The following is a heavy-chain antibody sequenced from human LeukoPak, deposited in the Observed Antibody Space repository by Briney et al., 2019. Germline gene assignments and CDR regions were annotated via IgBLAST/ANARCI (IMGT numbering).Heavy chain of an antibody. J-gene: IGHJ4*02. CDR2: INSSGGST. Sequence: GASVKVSCKASGYIFTSYNMYWVRQAPGQGLEWMGIINSSGGSTNYAQKFQGRVTMTRDTSTSTVYMELSRLTYDDTAVYYCARGDVAAGTDYWGQGTLVTVSS. D-gene: IGHD6-19*01. CDR1: GYIFTSYN. CDR3: ARGDVAAGTDY. V-gene: IGHV1-46*01.